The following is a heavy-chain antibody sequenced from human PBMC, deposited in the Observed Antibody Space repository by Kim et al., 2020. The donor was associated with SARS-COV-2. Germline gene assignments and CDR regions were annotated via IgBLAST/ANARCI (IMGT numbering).Heavy chain of an antibody. CDR3: ARDSWWDSSSSRFDY. J-gene: IGHJ4*02. D-gene: IGHD6-6*01. V-gene: IGHV1-18*01. Sequence: KLRGRVTMTTDTSTSTAYMELRSLRSDDTAVYYCARDSWWDSSSSRFDYWGQGTLVTVSS.